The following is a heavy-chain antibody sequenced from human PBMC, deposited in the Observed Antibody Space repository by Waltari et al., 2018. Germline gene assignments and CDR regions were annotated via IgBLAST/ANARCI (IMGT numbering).Heavy chain of an antibody. CDR2: IYYSGST. J-gene: IGHJ4*02. Sequence: QLQLQESGPGLVKPSETLSLTCTVSGGSISSSSYYWGWIRQPPGKGLEWIGSIYYSGSTYYNPSLNSRVTISVDTSKNQFSLKLSSVTAADTAVYYCARGYGIAAAARYWGQGTLVTVSS. CDR3: ARGYGIAAAARY. V-gene: IGHV4-39*07. CDR1: GGSISSSSYY. D-gene: IGHD6-13*01.